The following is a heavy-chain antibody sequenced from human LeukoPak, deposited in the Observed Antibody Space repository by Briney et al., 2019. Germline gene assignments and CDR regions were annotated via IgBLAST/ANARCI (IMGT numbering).Heavy chain of an antibody. J-gene: IGHJ4*02. Sequence: GGSLRLSCAASGFTFSSYEMNWVRQAPGKGLEWVSYISSSGSTIYYADSVKGRFTISRDNAKNSMYLQMNSLRAEDTAVYYCARTSGSYSQYFDYWGQGTLVTVSS. CDR2: ISSSGSTI. CDR1: GFTFSSYE. V-gene: IGHV3-48*03. CDR3: ARTSGSYSQYFDY. D-gene: IGHD1-26*01.